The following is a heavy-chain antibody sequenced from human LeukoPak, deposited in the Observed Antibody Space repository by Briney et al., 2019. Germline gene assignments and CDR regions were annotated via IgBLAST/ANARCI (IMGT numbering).Heavy chain of an antibody. J-gene: IGHJ4*02. V-gene: IGHV4-39*01. CDR1: GGSLSSSGLY. CDR2: IYQSGTT. CDR3: ARKKLVARGYFDY. Sequence: PSETLSLTCTVSGGSLSSSGLYWDWLRQPPGRGVEWVGSIYQSGTTYYNPPLKSRVNIFVDTSKSQFSLKLSSVTAADTAVYYCARKKLVARGYFDYWGQGVLVTVSS. D-gene: IGHD6-13*01.